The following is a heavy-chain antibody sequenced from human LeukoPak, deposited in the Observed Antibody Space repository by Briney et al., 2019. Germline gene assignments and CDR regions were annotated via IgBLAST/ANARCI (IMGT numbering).Heavy chain of an antibody. D-gene: IGHD2-2*01. Sequence: GGSLRLSCAASGFTFSSYGMHWVRQAPGKGLEWVAVIWYDGSNKYYADSVKGRFTISRDNSKNTLYLQMNSLRAEDTAVYYCARVEEYQLPPDYWGQGTPVTVSS. CDR2: IWYDGSNK. J-gene: IGHJ4*02. CDR1: GFTFSSYG. V-gene: IGHV3-33*01. CDR3: ARVEEYQLPPDY.